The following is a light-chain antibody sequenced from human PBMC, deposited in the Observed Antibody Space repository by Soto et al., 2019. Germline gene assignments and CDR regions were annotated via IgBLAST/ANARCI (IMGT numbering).Light chain of an antibody. J-gene: IGLJ3*02. CDR2: ETS. CDR1: SSSIGAGYD. V-gene: IGLV1-40*01. Sequence: QSVLTQPPSVSGAPGQRVTISCTGSSSSIGAGYDVHWYQQLPGTAPKLLIYETSSRPSGVPDRFSGSKSGTSASLAITGLQAGDEAEYYCGTWDGSMSAGVFGGGTKVTVL. CDR3: GTWDGSMSAGV.